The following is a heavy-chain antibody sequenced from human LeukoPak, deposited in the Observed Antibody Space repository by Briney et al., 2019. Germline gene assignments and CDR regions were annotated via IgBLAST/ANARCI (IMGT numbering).Heavy chain of an antibody. J-gene: IGHJ4*02. Sequence: GGSLRLSCAASGFSFSSRGMSWVRQAPGKGLEWVSGITANSGRTYYADSVKGRFTISRDNSKNTLYMQVSGLRAEDTALYYCATVQWPAPMDYWGQGTLVTVSS. CDR2: ITANSGRT. CDR3: ATVQWPAPMDY. D-gene: IGHD6-19*01. CDR1: GFSFSSRG. V-gene: IGHV3-23*01.